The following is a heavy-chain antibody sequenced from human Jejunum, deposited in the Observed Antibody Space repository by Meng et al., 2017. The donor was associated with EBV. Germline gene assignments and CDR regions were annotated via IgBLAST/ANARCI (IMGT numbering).Heavy chain of an antibody. Sequence: QAQLQQPGPGLVKPSHTLSLPCSISGDSVSSNSASWNWIRQSPSRGLEWLGRTYYRSKWYDHYAVSVKSRIIINPDTSKNQFSLQLNSVTPEDSAVYYCARGIAAAGKGGLFDYWGQGTLVTVSS. J-gene: IGHJ4*02. CDR2: TYYRSKWYD. D-gene: IGHD6-13*01. CDR1: GDSVSSNSAS. V-gene: IGHV6-1*01. CDR3: ARGIAAAGKGGLFDY.